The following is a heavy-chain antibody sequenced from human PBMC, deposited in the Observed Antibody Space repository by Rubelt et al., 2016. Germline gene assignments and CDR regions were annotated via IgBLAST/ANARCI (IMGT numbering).Heavy chain of an antibody. V-gene: IGHV1-3*01. CDR1: GYTFTSYA. J-gene: IGHJ1*01. Sequence: QVQLVQSGAEVKKPGASVKVSCKASGYTFTSYAMHWVRQAPGQRLEWMGWINAGNGSTKYSQKFQGRVTITRDTSASTAYMEPSSLRSEDTAVYYCARDLSSFPWNYGTLQHWGQGTLVTVSS. CDR2: INAGNGST. CDR3: ARDLSSFPWNYGTLQH. D-gene: IGHD1-7*01.